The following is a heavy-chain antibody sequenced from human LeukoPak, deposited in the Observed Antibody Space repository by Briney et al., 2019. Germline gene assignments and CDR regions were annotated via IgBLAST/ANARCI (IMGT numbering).Heavy chain of an antibody. J-gene: IGHJ4*02. CDR2: INGDGTST. V-gene: IGHV3-74*01. CDR3: ARDSHGYHLDY. CDR1: GFTFSSYW. D-gene: IGHD5-18*01. Sequence: GGSLRLSCAASGFTFSSYWMHWVRHAPGKGLVWVSRINGDGTSTTYADSVKGRFTIFRDNAKNTLSLQMNSLRAEDTAVYYCARDSHGYHLDYWGQGTLVTVTS.